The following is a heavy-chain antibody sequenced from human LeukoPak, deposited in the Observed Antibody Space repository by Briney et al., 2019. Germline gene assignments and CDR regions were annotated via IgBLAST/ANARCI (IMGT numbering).Heavy chain of an antibody. CDR1: GFTFTNYG. D-gene: IGHD1-26*01. V-gene: IGHV3-23*01. CDR3: AKDGAAGGSHRATYFLDV. Sequence: PGGSLRLSCAASGFTFTNYGLSWVRQAPGKGLEWVSAIDTTATYTYYVDSVKGRFTISRDNSKSTLYLQMNSLRVEDAAVYYCAKDGAAGGSHRATYFLDVWGKGTTVTVSS. J-gene: IGHJ6*03. CDR2: IDTTATYT.